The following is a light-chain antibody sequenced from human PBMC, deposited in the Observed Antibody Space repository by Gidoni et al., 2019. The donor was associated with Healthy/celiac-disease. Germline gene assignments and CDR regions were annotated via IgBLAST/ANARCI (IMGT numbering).Light chain of an antibody. Sequence: QSALTQPASVSGSPGPSLTISCTGTSSDVGSSNLFSWYQQHPGKAPKLMIYEGSKRPSGVSNRFSGSKSGNTASLTISGLQAEDEADYYCCSYAGSSTWVFGGGTKLTVL. CDR2: EGS. CDR1: SSDVGSSNL. CDR3: CSYAGSSTWV. J-gene: IGLJ3*02. V-gene: IGLV2-23*01.